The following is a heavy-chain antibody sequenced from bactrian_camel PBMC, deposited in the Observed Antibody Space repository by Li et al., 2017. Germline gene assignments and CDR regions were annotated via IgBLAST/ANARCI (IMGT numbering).Heavy chain of an antibody. CDR2: IDSGGTT. CDR3: AADRFCTDTYNS. Sequence: HVQLVESGGGSVQAGGSLRLSCAASGDTISSYCMAWFRQAPGKEREGVARIDSGGTTSYADSVKGRFTISKDNTKNTLYLQMNSLKPEDTAMYYCAADRFCTDTYNSWGQGTQVTVSS. CDR1: GDTISSYC. J-gene: IGHJ4*01. V-gene: IGHV3S53*01. D-gene: IGHD6*01.